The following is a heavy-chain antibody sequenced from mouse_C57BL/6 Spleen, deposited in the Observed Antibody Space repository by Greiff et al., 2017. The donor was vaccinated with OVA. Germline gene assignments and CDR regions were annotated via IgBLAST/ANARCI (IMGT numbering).Heavy chain of an antibody. Sequence: VKVVESGPGLVQPSQSLSITCTVSGFSLTSYGVHWVRQSPGKGLEWLGVIWSGGSTDYNAAFISRLSISKDNSKSQVFFKMNSLQADDTAIYYCASSYYSNYPAWFAYWGQGTLVTVSA. V-gene: IGHV2-2*01. D-gene: IGHD2-5*01. CDR1: GFSLTSYG. J-gene: IGHJ3*01. CDR3: ASSYYSNYPAWFAY. CDR2: IWSGGST.